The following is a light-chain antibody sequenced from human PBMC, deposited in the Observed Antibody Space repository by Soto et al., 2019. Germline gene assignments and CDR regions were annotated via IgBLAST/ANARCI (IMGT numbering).Light chain of an antibody. CDR3: QQRSNSWT. J-gene: IGKJ1*01. Sequence: EIVLTQSPATLSLSPGERAKLSCRASQSVSSYLAWYQQKPGQAPRLLIYDASNRATGIPARFSGSGSGTDFTLTISSLEPEDFAVYYCQQRSNSWTFGQGTKV. CDR1: QSVSSY. CDR2: DAS. V-gene: IGKV3-11*01.